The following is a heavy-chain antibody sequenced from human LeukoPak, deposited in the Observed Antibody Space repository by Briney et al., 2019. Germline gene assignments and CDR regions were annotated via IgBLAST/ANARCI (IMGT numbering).Heavy chain of an antibody. CDR2: ISGSGGST. V-gene: IGHV3-23*01. J-gene: IGHJ4*02. D-gene: IGHD6-13*01. Sequence: GGSLRLSCAASGFTFSSYAMSWVRRAPGKGLEWVSAISGSGGSTYYADSVKGRFTISRDNSKNTLYLQMNSLRAEDTAVYYCAKDRWYSSSPFDYWGQGTLVTVSS. CDR3: AKDRWYSSSPFDY. CDR1: GFTFSSYA.